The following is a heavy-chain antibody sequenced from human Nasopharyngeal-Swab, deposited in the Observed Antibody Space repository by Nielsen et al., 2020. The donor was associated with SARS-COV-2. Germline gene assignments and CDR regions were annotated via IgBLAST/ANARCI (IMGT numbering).Heavy chain of an antibody. Sequence: SETLFLTCSVSGGSISSYYWSWIRLPPGKGLEWIGYIYSGSTNYNLSLKSRVSISVDTSKSQVFLKVTSVTAADTAVYFCARAIKPWGSYYYGMDVWGQGTTVTVSS. CDR2: IYSGST. CDR1: GGSISSYY. J-gene: IGHJ6*02. D-gene: IGHD3-16*01. CDR3: ARAIKPWGSYYYGMDV. V-gene: IGHV4-59*01.